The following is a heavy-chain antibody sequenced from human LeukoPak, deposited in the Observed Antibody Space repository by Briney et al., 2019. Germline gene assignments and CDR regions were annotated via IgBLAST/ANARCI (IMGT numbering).Heavy chain of an antibody. V-gene: IGHV3-48*04. CDR1: GFTFSSYS. CDR2: ISSSGSTI. J-gene: IGHJ4*02. CDR3: ARTLYGAYGDY. Sequence: PGGSLRLSCAASGFTFSSYSMNWVRQAPGKGLEWVSYISSSGSTIYYADSVKGRFTISRDNAKNSLYLQMNSLRAEDTAVYYCARTLYGAYGDYWGQGTLVTVSS. D-gene: IGHD2-2*02.